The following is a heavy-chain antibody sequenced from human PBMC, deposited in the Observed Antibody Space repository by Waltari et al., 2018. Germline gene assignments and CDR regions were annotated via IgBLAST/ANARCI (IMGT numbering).Heavy chain of an antibody. CDR3: ASPLSYYYDSSGPTPFFDY. Sequence: QVQLVQSGAEVKKPGASVKVSCKASGYTFTGYYMHWVRQAPGQGLEWMGWINPNSGGTNYAQKFQGRVTMTRDTSISTAYMELSRLRSDDTAVYYCASPLSYYYDSSGPTPFFDYWGQGTLVTVSS. V-gene: IGHV1-2*02. D-gene: IGHD3-22*01. CDR2: INPNSGGT. CDR1: GYTFTGYY. J-gene: IGHJ4*02.